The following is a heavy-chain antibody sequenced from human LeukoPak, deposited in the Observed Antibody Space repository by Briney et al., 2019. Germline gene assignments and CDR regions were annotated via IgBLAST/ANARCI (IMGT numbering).Heavy chain of an antibody. V-gene: IGHV1-18*01. J-gene: IGHJ3*02. Sequence: ASVKVSCKASGYTFTSYGISWVRQAPGQGLEWMGWISGYNGNTRYAQKFQGRATMTTDTSTSTAYMELRSLRSDDTAVYYCASPVKTREAFDIWGQGTMVTVSS. CDR1: GYTFTSYG. CDR2: ISGYNGNT. D-gene: IGHD1-26*01. CDR3: ASPVKTREAFDI.